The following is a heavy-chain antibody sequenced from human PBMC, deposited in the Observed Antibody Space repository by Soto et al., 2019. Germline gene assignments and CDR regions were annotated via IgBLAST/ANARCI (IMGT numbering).Heavy chain of an antibody. CDR2: INPNSGGT. CDR3: ASGIAAILLISPGPYYYGMDV. CDR1: GYTFTGYY. V-gene: IGHV1-2*02. D-gene: IGHD6-25*01. J-gene: IGHJ6*02. Sequence: VASVKVSCKASGYTFTGYYMHWVRQAPGQGLEWMGWINPNSGGTNYAQKFQGRVTMTRDTSISTAYMGLSRLRSDDTAVYYCASGIAAILLISPGPYYYGMDVWGQGTTVTVSS.